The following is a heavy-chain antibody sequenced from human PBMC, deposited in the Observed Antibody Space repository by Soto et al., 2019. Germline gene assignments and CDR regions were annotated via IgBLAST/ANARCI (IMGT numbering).Heavy chain of an antibody. CDR1: GGSINSGDFY. D-gene: IGHD5-12*01. V-gene: IGHV4-31*03. CDR3: ARGDSGYVSWFDP. J-gene: IGHJ5*02. Sequence: QVQLQESGPGLVKPSQTLSLTCTVSGGSINSGDFYWSWIRQHPGEGLECIGYIYYSGSTYYNPSLKSRVTISVDTSKNQFSLKLSSVTAADTAVYYCARGDSGYVSWFDPWGQGTLVTVSS. CDR2: IYYSGST.